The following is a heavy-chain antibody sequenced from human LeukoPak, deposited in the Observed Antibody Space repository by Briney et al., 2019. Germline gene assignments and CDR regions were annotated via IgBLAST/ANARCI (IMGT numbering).Heavy chain of an antibody. V-gene: IGHV3-7*01. Sequence: GGSLRLSCAASGFTFSRHWMGWVRQAPGKGLEWVANIMKDGTEKYYVDSVKGRFTISRDNAKNSLYLQMNSLRAEDTAVYYCARDPSRGYTYGYGDLWGQGTLVTVSS. D-gene: IGHD5-18*01. CDR1: GFTFSRHW. J-gene: IGHJ4*02. CDR2: IMKDGTEK. CDR3: ARDPSRGYTYGYGDL.